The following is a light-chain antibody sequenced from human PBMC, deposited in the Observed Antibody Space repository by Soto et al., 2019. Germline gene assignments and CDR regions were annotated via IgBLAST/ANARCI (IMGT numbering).Light chain of an antibody. J-gene: IGLJ2*01. CDR1: SSDVGGYNY. Sequence: QSVLTQPASVSGSPGQSITISCTGTSSDVGGYNYVSWYQQNPGKAPKLMIYEVSNRPSGVSDRFSGSKSGNTASLTISGLQAEDEADYYCSSYTTSSTLVFGGGTQLTVL. CDR3: SSYTTSSTLV. CDR2: EVS. V-gene: IGLV2-14*01.